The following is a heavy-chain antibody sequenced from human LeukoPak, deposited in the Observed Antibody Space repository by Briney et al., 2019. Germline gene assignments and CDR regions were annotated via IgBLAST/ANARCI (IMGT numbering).Heavy chain of an antibody. V-gene: IGHV4-4*07. CDR3: AREGGNSRGYYFDY. D-gene: IGHD4-23*01. J-gene: IGHJ4*02. Sequence: SETLSLTCTVSGGSISSYYWSWIRQPPGKGLEWIGRIYTSGSTNYSAPLKSRVTMSVDTSKNQFSLKLSSVTAADTAVYYCAREGGNSRGYYFDYWGQGTLVTVSS. CDR2: IYTSGST. CDR1: GGSISSYY.